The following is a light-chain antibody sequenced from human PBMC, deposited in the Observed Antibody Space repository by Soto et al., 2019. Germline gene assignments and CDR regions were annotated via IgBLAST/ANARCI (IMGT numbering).Light chain of an antibody. Sequence: QSALTQPASVSGSLGQSITISCTGTSSDVAAYNHVSWYQQHPGKAPKLMIYDVSNRPSGVSNRFSGSKSGNTASLTISGLQAEDEADYYCISYTTTSTPYVFGVGTKVTVL. V-gene: IGLV2-14*01. CDR2: DVS. CDR3: ISYTTTSTPYV. J-gene: IGLJ1*01. CDR1: SSDVAAYNH.